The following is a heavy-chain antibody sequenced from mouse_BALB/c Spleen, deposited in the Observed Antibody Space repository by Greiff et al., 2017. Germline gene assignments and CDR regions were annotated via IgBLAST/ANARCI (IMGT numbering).Heavy chain of an antibody. CDR2: IDPANGNT. Sequence: VQLKESGAELVKPGASVKLSCTASGFNIKDTYMHWVKQRPEQGLEWIGRIDPANGNTKYDPKFQGKATITADTSSNTAYLQLSSLTSEDTAVYYCARLPYYAMDYWGQGTSVTVSS. CDR3: ARLPYYAMDY. V-gene: IGHV14-3*02. J-gene: IGHJ4*01. CDR1: GFNIKDTY.